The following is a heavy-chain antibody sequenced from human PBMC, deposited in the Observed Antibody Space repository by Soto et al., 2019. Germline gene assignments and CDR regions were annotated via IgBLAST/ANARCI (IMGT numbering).Heavy chain of an antibody. Sequence: SETLSLTCDVSVEPMTGGYYWGWIRQSPGKGLEWIGSIYYGGTTYYNPSLRSRLAISIDTSKNQFSLRLSSVTAADAALYYCARGWYYFDFWGQGTLVTVSS. V-gene: IGHV4-38-2*01. CDR1: VEPMTGGYY. CDR3: ARGWYYFDF. CDR2: IYYGGTT. J-gene: IGHJ4*02. D-gene: IGHD2-15*01.